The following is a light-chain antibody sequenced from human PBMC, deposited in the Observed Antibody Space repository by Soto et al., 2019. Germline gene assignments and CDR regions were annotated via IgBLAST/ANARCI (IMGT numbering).Light chain of an antibody. Sequence: DIQLTQSPSFLSASVGDRVTITCRASQGISSYLAWYQQKPGKAPKLLIYAASTLQSGVPSRFSESGSGTEFTLTISSLQPEDFATYYCQQLNSYSITFGQGTRLEIK. CDR2: AAS. CDR3: QQLNSYSIT. J-gene: IGKJ5*01. CDR1: QGISSY. V-gene: IGKV1-9*01.